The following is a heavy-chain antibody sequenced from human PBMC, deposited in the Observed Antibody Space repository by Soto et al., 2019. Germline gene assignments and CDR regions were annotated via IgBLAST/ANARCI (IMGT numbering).Heavy chain of an antibody. CDR1: GFTFSSYG. V-gene: IGHV3-33*01. Sequence: GGSLRLSCAASGFTFSSYGMHWVRQAPGKGLEWVAVIWYDGSNKYYADSVKGRFTISRGNSKNTLYLQMNSLRAEDTTVYYCARDRGLRRLRPDAFDIWGQGTMVTVSS. CDR3: ARDRGLRRLRPDAFDI. J-gene: IGHJ3*02. CDR2: IWYDGSNK. D-gene: IGHD3-10*01.